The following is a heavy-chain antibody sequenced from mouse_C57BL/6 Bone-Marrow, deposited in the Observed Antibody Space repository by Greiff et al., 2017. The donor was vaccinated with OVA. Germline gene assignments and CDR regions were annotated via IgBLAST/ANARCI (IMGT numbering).Heavy chain of an antibody. J-gene: IGHJ1*03. CDR2: IDPSDSYT. Sequence: QVQLQQPGAELVKPGASVKLSCKASGYTFTSYWMQWVKQRPGQGLEWIGEIDPSDSYTNYNQKFKGKATLTVDTSSSTAYMQLSSLTSEDSAVYYCGSGVLPFDVWGTGTTVTVSS. CDR3: GSGVLPFDV. V-gene: IGHV1-50*01. D-gene: IGHD1-1*01. CDR1: GYTFTSYW.